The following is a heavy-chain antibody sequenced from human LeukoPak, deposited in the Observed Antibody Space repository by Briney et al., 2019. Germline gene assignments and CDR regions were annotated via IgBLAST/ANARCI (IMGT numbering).Heavy chain of an antibody. V-gene: IGHV4-61*01. CDR3: ARDCARNDLGY. D-gene: IGHD1-14*01. J-gene: IGHJ4*02. CDR2: ISYSGST. CDR1: GGSVGSGSYY. Sequence: SETLSLTCTVSGGSVGSGSYYWSWIRQPPGKGLEWIGYISYSGSTNYNPSLKSRVTLSVDTSKNQFSLKLSSVTAADTAVYYCARDCARNDLGYWGQGTLVTVSS.